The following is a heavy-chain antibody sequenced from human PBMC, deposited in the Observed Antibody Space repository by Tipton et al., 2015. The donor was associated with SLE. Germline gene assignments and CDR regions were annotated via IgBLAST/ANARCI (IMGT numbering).Heavy chain of an antibody. J-gene: IGHJ4*02. CDR2: INYSGST. CDR3: ARHVGGFWSGSSFDD. D-gene: IGHD3-3*01. CDR1: GGSITNYH. V-gene: IGHV4-59*08. Sequence: TLSLTCTVSGGSITNYHWNWIRQSPGKGLEWIGYINYSGSTKYNPSLKSRVTISLDSSKNQFSLMLSSVTAADTAVYYCARHVGGFWSGSSFDDWGQGTLVTVSS.